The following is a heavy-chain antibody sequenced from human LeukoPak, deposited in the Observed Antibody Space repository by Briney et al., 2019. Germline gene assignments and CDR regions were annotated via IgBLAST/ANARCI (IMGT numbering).Heavy chain of an antibody. Sequence: GGSLRLSCAASGFTFSSYAMHWVRQAPGKGLEWVAVISYDGSNKYYADSVKGRFTISRDNSKNTLYLQMNSLRAEDTAVYYRARSMVRGVMSGAFDIWGQGTWSPSLQ. CDR1: GFTFSSYA. D-gene: IGHD3-10*01. CDR3: ARSMVRGVMSGAFDI. CDR2: ISYDGSNK. V-gene: IGHV3-30-3*01. J-gene: IGHJ3*02.